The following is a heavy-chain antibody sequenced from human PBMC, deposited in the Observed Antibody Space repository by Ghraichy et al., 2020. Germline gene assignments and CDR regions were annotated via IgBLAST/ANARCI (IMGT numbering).Heavy chain of an antibody. V-gene: IGHV3-7*01. CDR2: IKQDGSEK. J-gene: IGHJ2*01. D-gene: IGHD4-17*01. CDR3: ARENGDYGHWYFDL. Sequence: GGSLRLSCAASGFTFSSYWMSWVRQAPGKGLEWVANIKQDGSEKYYVDSVKGRFTISRDNAKNSLYLQMNSLRAEDTAVYYCARENGDYGHWYFDLWGRGTLVTVSS. CDR1: GFTFSSYW.